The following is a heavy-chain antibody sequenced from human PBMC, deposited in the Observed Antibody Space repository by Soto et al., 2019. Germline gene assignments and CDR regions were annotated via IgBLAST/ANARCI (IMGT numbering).Heavy chain of an antibody. V-gene: IGHV1-18*04. CDR1: GDTFTSYG. Sequence: ASVKVSCKASGDTFTSYGITWVRQAPGQGLEWMGGISVYNGNTKYAEKLQGRVTMTTDTSTSTAYMELRSLRSDDTAVYYCTRALAAAGSDDYFHLWGQGTMVTVSS. D-gene: IGHD6-13*01. CDR3: TRALAAAGSDDYFHL. CDR2: ISVYNGNT. J-gene: IGHJ1*01.